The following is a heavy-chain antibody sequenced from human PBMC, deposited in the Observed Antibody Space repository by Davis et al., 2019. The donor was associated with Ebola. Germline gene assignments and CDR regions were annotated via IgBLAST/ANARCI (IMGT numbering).Heavy chain of an antibody. D-gene: IGHD2-2*01. CDR1: GFTFSSYG. Sequence: PGGSLRLSCAASGFTFSSYGMHWVRQAPGKGLEWVAIIWYDGSNEYYADSVKGRFTISRDNSKNTRYLQMNSLRAEDTAVYYCARYCSSNTCNLFDFWGQGSLVTVSS. CDR2: IWYDGSNE. J-gene: IGHJ5*01. V-gene: IGHV3-33*01. CDR3: ARYCSSNTCNLFDF.